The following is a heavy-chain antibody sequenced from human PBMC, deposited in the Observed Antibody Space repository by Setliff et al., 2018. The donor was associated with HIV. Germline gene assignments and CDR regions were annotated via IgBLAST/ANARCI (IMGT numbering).Heavy chain of an antibody. CDR3: TTDAYHDYLTGPTPGAFDI. V-gene: IGHV1-18*01. D-gene: IGHD3-9*01. CDR1: GYSFTSSG. Sequence: ASVKVSCKTSGYSFTSSGISWVRQAPGQGLEWMGWISIYNANTKYAQKFQGRVTMTTDTAYMELSSLRSEDTAVYYCTTDAYHDYLTGPTPGAFDIWGQGTMVTVSS. CDR2: ISIYNANT. J-gene: IGHJ3*02.